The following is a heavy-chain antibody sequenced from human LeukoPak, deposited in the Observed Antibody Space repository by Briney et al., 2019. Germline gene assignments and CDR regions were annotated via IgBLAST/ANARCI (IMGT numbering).Heavy chain of an antibody. D-gene: IGHD3-3*01. CDR1: GFNFNNYA. CDR2: IYDSGAYT. CDR3: AKCGSEWSHSDY. J-gene: IGHJ4*02. Sequence: GGSLRLSCVASGFNFNNYAMSWVRQAPGKGLEWVSNIYDSGAYTYYADSVRGGFTISRDNAKNTLYLEMNSLRAEDTAVYYCAKCGSEWSHSDYWGQGPLVTVTS. V-gene: IGHV3-23*01.